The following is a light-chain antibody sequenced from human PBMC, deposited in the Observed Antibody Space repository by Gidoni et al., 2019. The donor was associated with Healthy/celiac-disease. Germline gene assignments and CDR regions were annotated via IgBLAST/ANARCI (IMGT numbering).Light chain of an antibody. Sequence: QPVLTQPPSASASLGASVTLTSTLSRRYSNYKVAGYQQRPGKGPRFVMRVGNGGIVGSKGDGIPDRFSVLGAGLNRYLTIKNIQEEDESDYHCGADHGSGSNFVYVFGGGTKLTVL. V-gene: IGLV9-49*01. CDR2: VGNGGIVG. J-gene: IGLJ3*02. CDR1: RRYSNYK. CDR3: GADHGSGSNFVYV.